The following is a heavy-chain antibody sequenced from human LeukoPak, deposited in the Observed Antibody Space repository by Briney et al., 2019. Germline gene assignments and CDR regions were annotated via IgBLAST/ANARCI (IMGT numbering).Heavy chain of an antibody. Sequence: NTSETLSLTCTVSGGSISNYYWTWIRQPPGKGLEWIGYIYYSGSTNYNPSLKSRVTISVDTSKNQLSLKLRSVTAADTAVYYCARGGRDGYTLYPLDYWGQGTLVTVSS. D-gene: IGHD5-24*01. J-gene: IGHJ4*02. CDR3: ARGGRDGYTLYPLDY. V-gene: IGHV4-59*08. CDR2: IYYSGST. CDR1: GGSISNYY.